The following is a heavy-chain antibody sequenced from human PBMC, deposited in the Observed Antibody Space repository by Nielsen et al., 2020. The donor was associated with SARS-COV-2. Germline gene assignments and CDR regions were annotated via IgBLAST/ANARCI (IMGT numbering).Heavy chain of an antibody. CDR2: MSGSSSYI. CDR1: GFTFSDYY. CDR3: ARVAGTPPVSYSYFDL. J-gene: IGHJ2*01. D-gene: IGHD6-19*01. Sequence: GESLKISCAGSGFTFSDYYMSWIRQAPGKGLEWVAQMSGSSSYINYADSVKGRYTITKDSDKNSLYLQMNSLRAEDTAVYYCARVAGTPPVSYSYFDLWGRGTLVTVSS. V-gene: IGHV3-11*05.